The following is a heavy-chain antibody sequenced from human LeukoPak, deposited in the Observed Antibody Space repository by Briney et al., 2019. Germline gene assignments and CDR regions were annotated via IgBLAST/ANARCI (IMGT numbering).Heavy chain of an antibody. Sequence: GGSLRLSCAASGFSTSTYSMGWVRQAPGEGLEWVSYIGSTSIYADSVKGRFTISRDNAKNSLYLQMNSLRAEDTAVYYCARDGPPAGAGDFDYWGQGTPVTVS. D-gene: IGHD2-2*01. CDR3: ARDGPPAGAGDFDY. V-gene: IGHV3-48*01. CDR2: IGSTSI. J-gene: IGHJ4*02. CDR1: GFSTSTYS.